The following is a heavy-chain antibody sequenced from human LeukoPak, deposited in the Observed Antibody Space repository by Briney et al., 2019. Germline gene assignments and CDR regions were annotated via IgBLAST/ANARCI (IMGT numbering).Heavy chain of an antibody. CDR3: ARENDYGVLGRRGVFDY. CDR2: ISSSSYT. J-gene: IGHJ4*02. V-gene: IGHV3-11*06. D-gene: IGHD4-17*01. Sequence: GGSLRLSCAASGFTFSDYYMSWIRQAPGKGLEWVSYISSSSYTNYADSVKGRFTISRDNAKNSLYLQMNSLRAEDTAVYYCARENDYGVLGRRGVFDYWGQGTLVTVSS. CDR1: GFTFSDYY.